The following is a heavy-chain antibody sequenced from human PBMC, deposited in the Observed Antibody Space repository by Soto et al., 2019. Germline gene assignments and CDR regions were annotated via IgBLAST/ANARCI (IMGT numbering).Heavy chain of an antibody. CDR3: AKDGGLSLAVAGLFDY. CDR1: GSTFSSDD. Sequence: EVHLLEYGGGLVQPGGSLSLSWVVSGSTFSSDDMSWVRQAPGRGLEGVSGISDSGGSTYYADSLKGRFTISRDNAKNTRYLQMKSLRVEDTALYYCAKDGGLSLAVAGLFDYWGPGTQVTVSS. J-gene: IGHJ4*02. CDR2: ISDSGGST. V-gene: IGHV3-23*01. D-gene: IGHD6-19*01.